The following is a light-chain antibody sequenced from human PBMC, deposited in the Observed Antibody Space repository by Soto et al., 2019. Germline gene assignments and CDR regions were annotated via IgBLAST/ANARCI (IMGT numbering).Light chain of an antibody. CDR1: RNINRK. CDR2: GAS. Sequence: EIVMTQSPATLSVSPGERATLSCRASRNINRKLAWYQQKPVQAPRLLISGASTRATGIPARFSGSGSGTECSLTSSSPQSEDFAVYYCQQYYDYPPLIFGGGTKVEIK. CDR3: QQYYDYPPLI. J-gene: IGKJ4*01. V-gene: IGKV3-15*01.